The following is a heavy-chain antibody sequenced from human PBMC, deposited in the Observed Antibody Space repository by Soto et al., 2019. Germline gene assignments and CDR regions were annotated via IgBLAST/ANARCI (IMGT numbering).Heavy chain of an antibody. CDR2: INPFDGSR. Sequence: ASVKVSCKASVYIFTSYYIHWVRQAPGQGLEWMGWINPFDGSRXXSQSFQGRVXMTRDTSTSTFXMEVSXVRSEDTAVYYCSRVDPGETSPFDHWGQGTLVTVSS. CDR1: VYIFTSYY. D-gene: IGHD3-10*01. J-gene: IGHJ4*02. V-gene: IGHV1-46*03. CDR3: SRVDPGETSPFDH.